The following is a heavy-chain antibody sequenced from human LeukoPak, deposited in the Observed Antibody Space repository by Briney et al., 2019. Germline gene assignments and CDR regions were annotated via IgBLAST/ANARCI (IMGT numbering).Heavy chain of an antibody. CDR1: GFTFSSYW. D-gene: IGHD6-6*01. Sequence: GGSLRLSCAASGFTFSSYWMSWVRQAPGKGLEWVANIKEDGSEKFYVDSEKGRFTISRDNAKNSLYLEMNSLKAEDMAVYYCARENIAARPHHFDYWGQGTLVTVSS. CDR3: ARENIAARPHHFDY. V-gene: IGHV3-7*01. CDR2: IKEDGSEK. J-gene: IGHJ4*02.